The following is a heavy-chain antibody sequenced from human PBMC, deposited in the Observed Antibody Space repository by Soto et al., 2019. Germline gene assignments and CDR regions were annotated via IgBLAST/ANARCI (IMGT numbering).Heavy chain of an antibody. CDR1: GFLFNNYD. J-gene: IGHJ4*02. Sequence: GGSLRLSCAASGFLFNNYDMNWVRQAPGKGLEWVSSISSTTNYIYYGDSMKGRSTISRDNAKNSLYLEMNSLRAEDTAVYYCARESEDLTSNFDYWGQGTLVTVSS. CDR3: ARESEDLTSNFDY. V-gene: IGHV3-21*06. CDR2: ISSTTNYI.